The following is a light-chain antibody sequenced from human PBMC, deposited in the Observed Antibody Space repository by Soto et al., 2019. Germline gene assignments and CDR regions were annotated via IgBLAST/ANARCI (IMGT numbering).Light chain of an antibody. J-gene: IGKJ4*01. CDR2: GAS. V-gene: IGKV3-20*01. Sequence: EIVLTQSPGTLSLSPGERATLSCRASQSITNNYLAWYQQKPGQAPRLLISGASSRATGIPDRFSGSGSGTDFTLTISGLEPEDSAVYSCQQYGSSPTFGGGTKVEIK. CDR1: QSITNNY. CDR3: QQYGSSPT.